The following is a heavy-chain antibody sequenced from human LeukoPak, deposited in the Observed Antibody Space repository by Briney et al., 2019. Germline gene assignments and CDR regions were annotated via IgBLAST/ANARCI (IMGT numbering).Heavy chain of an antibody. CDR3: ARDTYMVRGVISRAFDI. V-gene: IGHV3-66*01. CDR1: GFTVSSRY. J-gene: IGHJ3*02. CDR2: IYSGGST. D-gene: IGHD3-10*01. Sequence: QAGVCLRLSCAASGFTVSSRYMSWVRQAPGKGLEWVTVIYSGGSTYYADSVKGRFTISRDNSKNTLYLQMNSLRAEDTAVYYCARDTYMVRGVISRAFDIWGQGTMVTVSS.